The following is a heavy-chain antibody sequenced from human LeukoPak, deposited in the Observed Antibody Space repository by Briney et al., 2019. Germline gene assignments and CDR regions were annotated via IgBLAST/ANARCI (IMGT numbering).Heavy chain of an antibody. CDR3: AKDQNYESSGYYGGFDY. V-gene: IGHV3-23*01. J-gene: IGHJ4*02. D-gene: IGHD3-22*01. CDR1: GFTFSSYA. Sequence: SGGSLRLSCAASGFTFSSYAMHWVRQAPGKGLEWVSGISGSGGDTYYADSVKGRFTISRDNSKNTLNLQMNSLRAEDTALYYCAKDQNYESSGYYGGFDYWGQGTLVTVSS. CDR2: ISGSGGDT.